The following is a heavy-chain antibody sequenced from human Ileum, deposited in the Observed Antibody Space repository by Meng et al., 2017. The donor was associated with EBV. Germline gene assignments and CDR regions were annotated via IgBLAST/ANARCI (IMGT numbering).Heavy chain of an antibody. J-gene: IGHJ4*02. V-gene: IGHV4-4*02. CDR2: MSDSGIT. CDR3: AKNGEKYFEY. CDR1: GCSSIVIHW. Sequence: QQQRQAVGPGPVDLSVTLSLACAVSGCSSIVIHWWSWVRQSPEKGLEWIGEMSDSGITHYNPSLKSRVTISADKSNNQFSLKLTSVTSADTAVYFCAKNGEKYFEYWGQGTLVTVSS.